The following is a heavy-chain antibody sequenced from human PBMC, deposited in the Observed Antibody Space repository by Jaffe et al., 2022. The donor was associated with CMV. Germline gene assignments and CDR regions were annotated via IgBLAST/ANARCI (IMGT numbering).Heavy chain of an antibody. Sequence: QVQLVQSGAEVKKPGSSVKVSCKASGGTFSSYAISWVRQAPGQGLEWMGRIIPILGIANYAQKFQGRVTITADKSTSTAYMELSSLRSEDTAVYYCARLGSFGELYSYYFDYWGQGTLVTVSS. CDR2: IIPILGIA. V-gene: IGHV1-69*09. CDR1: GGTFSSYA. D-gene: IGHD3-10*01. J-gene: IGHJ4*02. CDR3: ARLGSFGELYSYYFDY.